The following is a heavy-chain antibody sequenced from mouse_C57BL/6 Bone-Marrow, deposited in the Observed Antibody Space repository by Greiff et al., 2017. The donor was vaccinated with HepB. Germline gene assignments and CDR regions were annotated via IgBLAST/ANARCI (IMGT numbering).Heavy chain of an antibody. CDR3: ARVELYYAMDY. CDR1: GFTFSSYA. CDR2: ISDGGSYT. J-gene: IGHJ4*01. Sequence: LMESGGGLVKPGGSLKLSCAASGFTFSSYAMSWVRQTPEKRLEWVATISDGGSYTYYPDNVKGRFTISRDNAKNNLYLQMSHLKSEDTAMYYCARVELYYAMDYWGQGTSVTVSS. V-gene: IGHV5-4*01.